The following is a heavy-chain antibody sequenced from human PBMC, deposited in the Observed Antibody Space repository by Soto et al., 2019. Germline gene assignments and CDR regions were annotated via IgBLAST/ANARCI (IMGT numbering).Heavy chain of an antibody. D-gene: IGHD1-26*01. CDR3: AKDGASGWRATTWSFDY. CDR1: GFAFSSYA. J-gene: IGHJ4*02. Sequence: EVQLLESGGGLVQPGGSLRLSCAASGFAFSSYAMSWVRQAPGKGLEWVSAISGSGGSTYYADSVKGRFTISRDNSKNTLYLQMNSLRAEDTAVYYCAKDGASGWRATTWSFDYWGQGTLVTVSS. V-gene: IGHV3-23*01. CDR2: ISGSGGST.